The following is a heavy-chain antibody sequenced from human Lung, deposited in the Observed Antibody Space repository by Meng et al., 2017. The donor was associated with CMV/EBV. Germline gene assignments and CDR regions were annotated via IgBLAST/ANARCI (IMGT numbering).Heavy chain of an antibody. CDR3: GINYLASSGLLY. J-gene: IGHJ4*02. CDR1: GGTLRSFT. CDR2: IIPNFGTT. V-gene: IGHV1-69*05. D-gene: IGHD3-22*01. Sequence: SCKASGGTLRSFTVTWVRQAPGQGLECLGGIIPNFGTTNYAQKFQGTVTITTDESRTTSYLELTSLRFEDTAMYYCGINYLASSGLLYWGQGTLVTVSS.